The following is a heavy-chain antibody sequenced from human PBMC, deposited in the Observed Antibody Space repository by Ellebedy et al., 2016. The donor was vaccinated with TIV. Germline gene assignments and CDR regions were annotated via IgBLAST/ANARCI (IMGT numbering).Heavy chain of an antibody. V-gene: IGHV3-64D*09. CDR1: GFAFSIYV. CDR3: VKVSDCRIGVCYRGGEY. J-gene: IGHJ4*02. Sequence: PGGSLRLSCSASGFAFSIYVMHRVRQAPGKGLEYVSAISRNGGSTYYADSVKGRFTISRDNSKNTMYLQMSSLRAEDTAVYKCVKVSDCRIGVCYRGGEYWGQGTLLTVSS. D-gene: IGHD2-8*01. CDR2: ISRNGGST.